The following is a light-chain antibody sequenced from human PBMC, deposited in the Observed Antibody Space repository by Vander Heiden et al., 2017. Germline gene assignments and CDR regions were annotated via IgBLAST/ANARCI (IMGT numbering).Light chain of an antibody. V-gene: IGKV3-20*01. CDR2: GAS. Sequence: IVLTQSPGTLSLSPGERATLSCRASQSVSTNYLAWYQQKPGQAPRLLIFGASTRATGIPDRFSGSGSGTDFTLTISRLEREDFAVYYCHQYGSPPRTFGQGTKLEIK. CDR1: QSVSTNY. CDR3: HQYGSPPRT. J-gene: IGKJ2*01.